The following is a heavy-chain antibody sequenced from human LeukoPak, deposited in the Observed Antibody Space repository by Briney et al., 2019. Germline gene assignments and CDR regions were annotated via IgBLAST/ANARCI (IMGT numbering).Heavy chain of an antibody. CDR3: AREFGSSGWYSDY. CDR1: GGSISSYY. CDR2: IYTGGST. D-gene: IGHD6-19*01. Sequence: SETLSLTCTVSGGSISSYYWSWIRQPAGKGLEWIGLIYTGGSTNYNPSLKSRVTMSIDTSKNQFSLKLSSVTAADTAVYYCAREFGSSGWYSDYWGQGTLVTVSS. J-gene: IGHJ4*02. V-gene: IGHV4-4*07.